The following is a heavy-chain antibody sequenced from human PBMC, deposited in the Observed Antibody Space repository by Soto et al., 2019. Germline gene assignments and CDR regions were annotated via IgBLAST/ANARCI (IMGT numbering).Heavy chain of an antibody. CDR2: ISSGGSP. Sequence: VQLQESGPGLVKPSQTLSLTCAVSDESVTSPGNYWNWIRQRPDTGLEWIGYISSGGSPFYNPSLQSRVSLSLDTSINLFSLTLNSVTAADTAVYYCTLNHCAGGGCYDRDYWGQGTRVTVSS. V-gene: IGHV4-31*11. D-gene: IGHD2-15*01. J-gene: IGHJ1*01. CDR3: TLNHCAGGGCYDRDY. CDR1: DESVTSPGNY.